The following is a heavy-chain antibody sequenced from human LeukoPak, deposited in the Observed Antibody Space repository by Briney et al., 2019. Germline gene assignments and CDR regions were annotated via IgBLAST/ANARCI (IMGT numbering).Heavy chain of an antibody. Sequence: PSETLSLTCTVSGASISSYYWSWIRQPPGKGLEWIGYIFYSGTTNYNPSLKSRVTISVDKSKNQFSLKLSSATAADTAVYYCASLNHHYSAMDAWGQGTTVTVS. CDR1: GASISSYY. J-gene: IGHJ6*02. D-gene: IGHD1-14*01. V-gene: IGHV4-59*01. CDR2: IFYSGTT. CDR3: ASLNHHYSAMDA.